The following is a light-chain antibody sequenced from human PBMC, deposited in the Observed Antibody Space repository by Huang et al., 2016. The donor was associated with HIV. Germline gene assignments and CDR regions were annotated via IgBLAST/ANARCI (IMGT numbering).Light chain of an antibody. V-gene: IGKV3D-15*01. CDR3: QQYNYWPHT. CDR2: GGS. J-gene: IGKJ2*01. CDR1: QNVNTN. Sequence: EVVMTQSPATLSVSPGERATLSCRASQNVNTNLVWYQQSPGQPPRLLISGGSTRATGIPARCRGSGAGTECTLTISSLQSEDFAVYYCQQYNYWPHTFGQGTKLEIK.